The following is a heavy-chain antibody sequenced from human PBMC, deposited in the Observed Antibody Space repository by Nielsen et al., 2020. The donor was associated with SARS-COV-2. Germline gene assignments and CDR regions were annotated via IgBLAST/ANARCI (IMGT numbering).Heavy chain of an antibody. V-gene: IGHV3-7*01. J-gene: IGHJ6*02. Sequence: GGSLRLSCAASGFTFSSYWMSWVRQAPGKGLEWVANIKQDGSEKYYVDSVKGRFTISRDNAKSSLYLQLTSLRAEDTAVYYCARDSSGWYALTTYYYYGMDVWGQGTTVIVSS. CDR3: ARDSSGWYALTTYYYYGMDV. CDR2: IKQDGSEK. D-gene: IGHD6-19*01. CDR1: GFTFSSYW.